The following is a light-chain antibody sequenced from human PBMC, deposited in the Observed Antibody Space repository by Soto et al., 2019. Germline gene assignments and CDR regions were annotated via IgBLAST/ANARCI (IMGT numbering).Light chain of an antibody. CDR1: QGIYNF. J-gene: IGKJ2*01. V-gene: IGKV1-27*01. CDR3: QNYNSAPYA. CDR2: EAS. Sequence: DIQMTQSPSSLSASVGDRVTITCRASQGIYNFVAWYQQKPGKVPALLIYEASTLQSGVPSRFSGRGSGTDFTLTFSSLQPEDVATYFCQNYNSAPYAFCQGTKLEIK.